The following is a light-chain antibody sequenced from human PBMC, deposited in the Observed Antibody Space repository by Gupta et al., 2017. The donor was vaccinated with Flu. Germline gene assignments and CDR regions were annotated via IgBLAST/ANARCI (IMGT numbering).Light chain of an antibody. Sequence: DTLSVSPGERATLSCRASQSISSNLAWYQQKPGQAPRLLIYGASTRATGVPARFSGSGSGTEFTLTISSLQSEDFAVYYCQQYNNWPQTFGQGTKVEIK. CDR1: QSISSN. J-gene: IGKJ1*01. V-gene: IGKV3-15*01. CDR2: GAS. CDR3: QQYNNWPQT.